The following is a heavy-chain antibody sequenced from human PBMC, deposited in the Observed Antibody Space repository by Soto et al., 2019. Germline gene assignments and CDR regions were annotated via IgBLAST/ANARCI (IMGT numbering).Heavy chain of an antibody. CDR3: ARYQPKYGSWIV. CDR2: IYYSGST. D-gene: IGHD3-10*01. V-gene: IGHV4-31*03. Sequence: QVQLQESGPGLVKPSQTLSLTCTVSCVSISSGGYYWSWIRQHPGKGLEWIGYIYYSGSTYYNPSLKSRVTISVDTSKNQSSLKLSSVTAADTAVYYCARYQPKYGSWIVWGQGTLVTVSS. CDR1: CVSISSGGYY. J-gene: IGHJ4*02.